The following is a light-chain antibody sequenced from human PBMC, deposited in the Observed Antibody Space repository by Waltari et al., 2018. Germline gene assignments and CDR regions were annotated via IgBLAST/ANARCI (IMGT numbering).Light chain of an antibody. J-gene: IGKJ1*01. Sequence: IVLTQSPATLSLSPAEVATLSCRASQSVSTYLAWYQQNHGQAPRLPIDDASIRAADSPARFSGSGSETYFTLTISSLDPEDFAIYYCQQRITWPRVGVTFGQGTRVDLK. CDR1: QSVSTY. CDR3: QQRITWPRVGVT. CDR2: DAS. V-gene: IGKV3-11*01.